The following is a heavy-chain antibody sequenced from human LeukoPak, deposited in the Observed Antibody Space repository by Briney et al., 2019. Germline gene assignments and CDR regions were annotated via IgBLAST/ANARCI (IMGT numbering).Heavy chain of an antibody. CDR2: IYYSGST. V-gene: IGHV4-59*01. CDR3: ARGITGTIIGAFDI. J-gene: IGHJ3*02. D-gene: IGHD1-7*01. Sequence: SETLSLTCAVYGGSFSGYYWSWIRQPPGKGLEWIGYIYYSGSTNYNPSLKSRVTISVDTSKNQFSLRLSSVTAADTAVYYCARGITGTIIGAFDIWGQGTMVTVSS. CDR1: GGSFSGYY.